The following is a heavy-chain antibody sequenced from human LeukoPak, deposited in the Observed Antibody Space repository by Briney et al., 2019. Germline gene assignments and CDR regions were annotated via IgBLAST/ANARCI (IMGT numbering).Heavy chain of an antibody. V-gene: IGHV4-59*01. D-gene: IGHD2-21*02. CDR1: GGSISSYY. CDR2: IYYSGST. CDR3: ARVGSGAYCGGDCYGWFDP. Sequence: PSETMSLTCTVSGGSISSYYWSWIRQPPGKGLEWIGYIYYSGSTNYDPSLKSRVTISVDTSKNQFSLKLSSVTAADTAVYYCARVGSGAYCGGDCYGWFDPWGQGTLVTVSS. J-gene: IGHJ5*02.